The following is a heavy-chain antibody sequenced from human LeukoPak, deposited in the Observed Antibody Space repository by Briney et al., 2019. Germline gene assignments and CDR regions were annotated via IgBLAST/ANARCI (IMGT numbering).Heavy chain of an antibody. CDR1: GFTFSSYA. Sequence: PWGVLRLSCAASGFTFSSYAMSWVRQAPGKGLEWVSAISGSGGSTYYADSVKGRFTISRDNSKNTLYLQMNSLRAEDTAVYYCARDLLWNYDSSGYDDYWGQGTLVTVSS. CDR2: ISGSGGST. CDR3: ARDLLWNYDSSGYDDY. D-gene: IGHD3-22*01. J-gene: IGHJ4*02. V-gene: IGHV3-23*01.